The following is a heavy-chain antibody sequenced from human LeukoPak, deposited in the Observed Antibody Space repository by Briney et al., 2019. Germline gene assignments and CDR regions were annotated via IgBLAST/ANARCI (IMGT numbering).Heavy chain of an antibody. J-gene: IGHJ4*02. V-gene: IGHV4-34*01. CDR2: INHSGST. D-gene: IGHD6-13*01. CDR3: ARTGYSSSWYNY. CDR1: GGSFSGYY. Sequence: SETLSLTCAVYGGSFSGYYWSWIRQPPGKGLEWIGEINHSGSTNYNPSLKSRVTISVDTSKNQFSLKLSSVTAADTAVYYCARTGYSSSWYNYWGQGTLVTVSS.